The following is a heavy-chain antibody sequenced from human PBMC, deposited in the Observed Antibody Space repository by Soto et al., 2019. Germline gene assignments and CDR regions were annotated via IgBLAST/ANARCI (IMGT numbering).Heavy chain of an antibody. CDR1: GFTLNDYY. V-gene: IGHV3-72*01. J-gene: IGHJ4*02. Sequence: GSLRLSCEDSGFTLNDYYMDWVRQAPWKGLEWVGRMKNRANSYSTEYAASVKGRFTISRDGSKTSLYLQMNSLKTDHPAVYYCTRARSYYGGMIDYWGLGTLVPVPS. CDR2: MKNRANSYST. CDR3: TRARSYYGGMIDY. D-gene: IGHD1-26*01.